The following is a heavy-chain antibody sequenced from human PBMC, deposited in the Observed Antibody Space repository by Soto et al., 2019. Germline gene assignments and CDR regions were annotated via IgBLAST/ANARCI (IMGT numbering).Heavy chain of an antibody. CDR1: GGSVSSYY. CDR3: ATRAADYDFWSGYYSYYYYKDV. J-gene: IGHJ6*03. CDR2: IYYSGST. D-gene: IGHD3-3*01. Sequence: PSETLSLTCTVSGGSVSSYYWSWIRQPPGKGLEWIGYIYYSGSTNYNPSLKSRVTISVDTSKNQFSLKLSSVTAADTAVYYCATRAADYDFWSGYYSYYYYKDVWGKGTTVTVSS. V-gene: IGHV4-59*08.